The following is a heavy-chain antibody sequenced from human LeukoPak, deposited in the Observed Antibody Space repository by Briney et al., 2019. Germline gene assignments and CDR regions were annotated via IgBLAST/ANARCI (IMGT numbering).Heavy chain of an antibody. V-gene: IGHV3-30*18. CDR2: ISYDGSNK. D-gene: IGHD1-26*01. CDR1: GFTFSSYG. CDR3: AKWASFDY. J-gene: IGHJ4*02. Sequence: GGSLRLCCAASGFTFSSYGMHWVRQAPGKGLEWVAVISYDGSNKYYADSVKGRFTISRDNSKNTLYLQMNSLRAEDTAVYYCAKWASFDYWGQGTLVTVSS.